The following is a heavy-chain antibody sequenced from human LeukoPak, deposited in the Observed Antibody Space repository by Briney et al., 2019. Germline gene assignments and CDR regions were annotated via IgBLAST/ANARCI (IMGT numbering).Heavy chain of an antibody. CDR1: GGSISSLNW. CDR3: ARAEINDYSRY. CDR2: IYHSGNI. V-gene: IGHV4-4*02. D-gene: IGHD4-11*01. Sequence: PSGTLPLTCVVSGGSISSLNWWTWVRQPPGKGLEWIGEIYHSGNINSNPSLTSRVTISLDTSKNHFSLKLTSVTAADTALYFCARAEINDYSRYWGQGIPVIVSS. J-gene: IGHJ4*02.